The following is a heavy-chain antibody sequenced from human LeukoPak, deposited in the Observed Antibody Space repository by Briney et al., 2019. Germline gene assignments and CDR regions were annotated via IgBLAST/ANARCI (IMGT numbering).Heavy chain of an antibody. CDR1: GYTFSSYG. CDR3: ARDIAVAGTMPFGY. D-gene: IGHD6-19*01. Sequence: ASVKVSCKASGYTFSSYGISWVRQAPGQGLEWMGWISAYNGNTNYAQKLQGRVTMTTDPSTSTAYMELRSLRSDDTVVYYCARDIAVAGTMPFGYWGQGTLVTVSS. V-gene: IGHV1-18*01. CDR2: ISAYNGNT. J-gene: IGHJ4*02.